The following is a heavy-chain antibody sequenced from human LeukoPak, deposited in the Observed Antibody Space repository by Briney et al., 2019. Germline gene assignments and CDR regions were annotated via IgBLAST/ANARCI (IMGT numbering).Heavy chain of an antibody. CDR1: GFTFSSYG. Sequence: SGRSLRLSCAASGFTFSSYGMHWVRQAPGEGLEWVAVISYDGSNKYYADSVKGRFTISRDNSKNTLYLQMNSLRAEDTAVYYCAKDHSGYGDYFDYWGQGTLVTVSS. CDR3: AKDHSGYGDYFDY. J-gene: IGHJ4*02. V-gene: IGHV3-30*18. D-gene: IGHD4-17*01. CDR2: ISYDGSNK.